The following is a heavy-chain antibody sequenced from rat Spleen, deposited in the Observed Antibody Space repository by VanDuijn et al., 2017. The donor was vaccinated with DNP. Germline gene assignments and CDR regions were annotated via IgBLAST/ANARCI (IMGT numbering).Heavy chain of an antibody. CDR3: TKDLQWYAMDA. Sequence: EVQLVESGGGLVQPGRSLKLSCAASGFTFSDYYMAWVRQAPMKGLEWVAYIRYDGGSTYYGDSVKGHFTISRDNAKSTLYLQMNSLRSEDTATYYCTKDLQWYAMDARGQGASVTVSS. V-gene: IGHV5-20*01. CDR2: IRYDGGST. D-gene: IGHD1-1*01. J-gene: IGHJ4*01. CDR1: GFTFSDYY.